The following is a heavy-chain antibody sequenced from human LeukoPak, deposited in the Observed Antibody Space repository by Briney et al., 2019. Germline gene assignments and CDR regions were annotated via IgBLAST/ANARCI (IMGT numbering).Heavy chain of an antibody. V-gene: IGHV3-23*01. CDR3: AKDPIWAVAGILDNWFDP. Sequence: GGSLRLSCAASGFTFSSYAMSWVRQAPGKGLEWVSAISGSGGSTYYADSVKGRFTISRDNSKNTLYLQMNSLRAEDTAVYYCAKDPIWAVAGILDNWFDPWGQGTPVTVSS. D-gene: IGHD6-19*01. CDR2: ISGSGGST. J-gene: IGHJ5*02. CDR1: GFTFSSYA.